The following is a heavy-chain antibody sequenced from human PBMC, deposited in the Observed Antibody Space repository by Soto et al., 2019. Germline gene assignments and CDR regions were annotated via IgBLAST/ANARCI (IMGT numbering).Heavy chain of an antibody. D-gene: IGHD6-13*01. CDR3: ASGSSISSWYWFDP. J-gene: IGHJ5*02. CDR2: IYHSGST. Sequence: SSETLSLTCAVSGGSISSGGYSWSWIRQPPGKGLEWIGYIYHSGSTYYNPSLKSRVTISVDRSKNQFSLKLSSVTAADTAVYYCASGSSISSWYWFDPCGQRTLVTVSS. V-gene: IGHV4-30-2*01. CDR1: GGSISSGGYS.